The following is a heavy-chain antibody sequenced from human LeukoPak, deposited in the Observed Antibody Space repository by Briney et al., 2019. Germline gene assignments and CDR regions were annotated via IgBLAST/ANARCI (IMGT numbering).Heavy chain of an antibody. Sequence: GGSLRLSCAASGFTFSSYSMNWVRQAPGKGLEWVSSINSDNRYIYYADSVKGRFTISRDNAKNSLFLQMNSLRAEDTAVYYCAKGGSIQLWITSFDYWGQGTLVTVSP. CDR3: AKGGSIQLWITSFDY. CDR1: GFTFSSYS. J-gene: IGHJ4*02. CDR2: INSDNRYI. V-gene: IGHV3-21*01. D-gene: IGHD5-18*01.